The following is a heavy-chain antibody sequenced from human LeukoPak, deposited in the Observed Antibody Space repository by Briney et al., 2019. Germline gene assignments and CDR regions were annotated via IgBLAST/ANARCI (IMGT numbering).Heavy chain of an antibody. CDR3: ARERRYCSSTSCYLDY. V-gene: IGHV1-18*01. Sequence: ASVKVSCKASGYTFTSYGISWVRQAPGQGLEWMGWISAYNGNTNYAQKLQGRVTMTTDTSTSTAYMELRSLRSDDTAVYYCARERRYCSSTSCYLDYWGQGTLVTVSS. CDR1: GYTFTSYG. CDR2: ISAYNGNT. J-gene: IGHJ4*02. D-gene: IGHD2-2*01.